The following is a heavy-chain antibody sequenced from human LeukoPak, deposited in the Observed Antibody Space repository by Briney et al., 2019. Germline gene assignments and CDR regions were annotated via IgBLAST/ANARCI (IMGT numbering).Heavy chain of an antibody. CDR1: GYTFTSYG. Sequence: ASVKVSCKASGYTFTSYGISWARQAPGQGLEWMGWISAYNGNTNYAQKLQGRVTMTTDTSTSTAYMELRSLRSDDTAVYYCARVRKMSPSYYFDYWGQGTLVTVSS. D-gene: IGHD1-14*01. CDR3: ARVRKMSPSYYFDY. J-gene: IGHJ4*02. CDR2: ISAYNGNT. V-gene: IGHV1-18*01.